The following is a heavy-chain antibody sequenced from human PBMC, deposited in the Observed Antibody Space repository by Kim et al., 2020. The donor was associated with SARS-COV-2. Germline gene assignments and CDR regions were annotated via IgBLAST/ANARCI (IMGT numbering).Heavy chain of an antibody. Sequence: GGSLRLSCAASGFTFSDHWMHWVRQAPGKGPVWVSRINADRSVIEYAASVKGRFTISRDNAKSTLDLQMNSLRPEDTAVYYCARGSGSYGCDSWGQGILVAVSS. D-gene: IGHD1-26*01. J-gene: IGHJ4*02. V-gene: IGHV3-74*01. CDR3: ARGSGSYGCDS. CDR1: GFTFSDHW. CDR2: INADRSVI.